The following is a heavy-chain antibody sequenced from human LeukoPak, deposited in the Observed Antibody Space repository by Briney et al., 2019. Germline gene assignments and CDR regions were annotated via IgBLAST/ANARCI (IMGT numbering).Heavy chain of an antibody. CDR2: INPSGGST. J-gene: IGHJ5*02. V-gene: IGHV1-46*01. CDR3: ARGSRDWFDP. CDR1: GYTLASYY. Sequence: ASVKVSCNASGYTLASYYMQWVRQAPRQGLEWMGIINPSGGSTSYAQKFQGRVTMTRDMSTSTVYMELSSLRSEDTAVYYCARGSRDWFDPWGQGTLVTVSS.